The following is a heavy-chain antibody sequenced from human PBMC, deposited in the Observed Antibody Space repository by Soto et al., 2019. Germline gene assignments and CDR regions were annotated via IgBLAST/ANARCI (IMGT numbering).Heavy chain of an antibody. D-gene: IGHD4-4*01. CDR3: ARKGYSNYVHYGMDV. V-gene: IGHV4-4*02. Sequence: QVQLQESGPGLVKPSGTLSLTCAVSGGSISSSNWWSWVRQPPGKGLEWIGEIYHSGSTNYHPSRMRRVTISVDKSQNQFSLKLSSVTAADTAVYYCARKGYSNYVHYGMDVWGQGTTVTVSS. CDR1: GGSISSSNW. J-gene: IGHJ6*02. CDR2: IYHSGST.